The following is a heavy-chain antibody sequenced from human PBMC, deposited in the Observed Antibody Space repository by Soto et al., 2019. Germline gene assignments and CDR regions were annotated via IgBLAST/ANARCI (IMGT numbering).Heavy chain of an antibody. V-gene: IGHV4-31*03. CDR1: GGSISSGGYY. CDR3: ARAPDVVVPAFIDY. CDR2: IYYSGST. J-gene: IGHJ4*02. D-gene: IGHD2-2*01. Sequence: QVQLQESGPGLVKPSQTLSLTCTVSGGSISSGGYYWSWIRQHPGKGLEWIGYIYYSGSTYYNPSLKSRVTTSVDTSKNQFSLKLSSVTAADTAVYYCARAPDVVVPAFIDYWGQGTLVTVSS.